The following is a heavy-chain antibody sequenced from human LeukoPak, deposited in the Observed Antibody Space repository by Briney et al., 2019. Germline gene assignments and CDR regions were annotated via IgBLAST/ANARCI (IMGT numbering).Heavy chain of an antibody. CDR3: ARVHGGYPFDQ. Sequence: GGSLRLSCAASGFTFSSYSMNWVRQAPGKGLEWISFISSVSSTIFYADSVKGRFNISRDNVKNSLYLQMNGLRAEDTAVYYCARVHGGYPFDQWGQGTLVTVSS. V-gene: IGHV3-48*01. D-gene: IGHD2-15*01. CDR2: ISSVSSTI. J-gene: IGHJ4*02. CDR1: GFTFSSYS.